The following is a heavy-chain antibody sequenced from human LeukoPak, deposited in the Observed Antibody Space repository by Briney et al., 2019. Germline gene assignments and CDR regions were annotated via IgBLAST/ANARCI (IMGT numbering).Heavy chain of an antibody. CDR2: IIPIFGTA. J-gene: IGHJ4*02. Sequence: GASVKVSCKASGGTFSSYAISWVRQAPGQGLEWMGGIIPIFGTANYAQKFQGRVTITADESTSTAYMELSSLRSEDTAVYYCARDRQGMVRGVIGYWGQGTLVTVSS. V-gene: IGHV1-69*01. CDR1: GGTFSSYA. CDR3: ARDRQGMVRGVIGY. D-gene: IGHD3-10*01.